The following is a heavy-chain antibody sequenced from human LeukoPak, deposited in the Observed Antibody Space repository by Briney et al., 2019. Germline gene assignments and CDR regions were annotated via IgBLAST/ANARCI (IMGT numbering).Heavy chain of an antibody. CDR3: ARAHYYDSSGYRPLLDY. D-gene: IGHD3-22*01. CDR1: GGTFSSYA. V-gene: IGHV1-69*04. CDR2: IIPILGIA. Sequence: SVKVSCKASGGTFSSYAISWVRQAPGQGLEWMGRIIPILGIANYAQKFQGRVTITADKSTSTAYMELSSLRSEDTAVYYCARAHYYDSSGYRPLLDYWGQGTLVTVSS. J-gene: IGHJ4*02.